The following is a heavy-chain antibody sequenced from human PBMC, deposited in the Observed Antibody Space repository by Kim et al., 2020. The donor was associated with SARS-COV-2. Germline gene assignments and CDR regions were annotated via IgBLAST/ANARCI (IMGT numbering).Heavy chain of an antibody. D-gene: IGHD6-19*01. CDR3: AKDLGTGVWLT. CDR2: IYYSGST. CDR1: GVSISSYY. Sequence: SETLSLTCTVSGVSISSYYWSWIRQPPGKGLEWIGYIYYSGSTNSNPSLRSRVTISLDTSKKQFSMKLNSVTAADTAMYYCAKDLGTGVWLTWGQGALVTVSS. J-gene: IGHJ5*02. V-gene: IGHV4-59*01.